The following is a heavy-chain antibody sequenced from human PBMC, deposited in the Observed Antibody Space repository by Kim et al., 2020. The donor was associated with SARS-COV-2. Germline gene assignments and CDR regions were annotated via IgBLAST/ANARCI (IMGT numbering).Heavy chain of an antibody. CDR3: ASDCRMVGSFFEF. V-gene: IGHV3-33*01. J-gene: IGHJ4*02. CDR1: GFAFRSYG. Sequence: GGSLRLSCAASGFAFRSYGMHWVRQAPGKGLEWVAIIWYDGSNKYYADSVQGRFTVSRDNSKDALFLEMNSLRADDTAVYYCASDCRMVGSFFEFWGQGTLVTVSS. CDR2: IWYDGSNK. D-gene: IGHD3-10*01.